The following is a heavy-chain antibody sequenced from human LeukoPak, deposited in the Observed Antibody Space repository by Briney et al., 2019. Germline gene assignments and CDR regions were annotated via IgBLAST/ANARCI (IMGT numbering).Heavy chain of an antibody. CDR3: ATLLKGYYYGMDV. Sequence: GGSLRLSCAASGFTFDDYAMHWVRQAPGKGLEWVSGISWNSGSIGYADSVKGRFTISRDNAKNPLYLQMNSLRAEDTALYYCATLLKGYYYGMDVWGQGTTVTVSS. CDR1: GFTFDDYA. J-gene: IGHJ6*02. D-gene: IGHD1-26*01. V-gene: IGHV3-9*01. CDR2: ISWNSGSI.